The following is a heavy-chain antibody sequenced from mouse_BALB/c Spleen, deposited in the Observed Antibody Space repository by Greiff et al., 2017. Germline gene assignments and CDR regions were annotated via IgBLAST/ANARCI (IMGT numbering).Heavy chain of an antibody. J-gene: IGHJ3*01. Sequence: EVKLMESGPELVKPGASVKISCKASGYSFTGYFMNWVMQSHGKSLEWIGRINPYNGDTFYNQKFKGKATLTVDKSSSTAHMELRSLASEDSAVYYCARSGVNDYDAWFAYWGQGTLVTVSA. CDR1: GYSFTGYF. D-gene: IGHD2-4*01. CDR3: ARSGVNDYDAWFAY. CDR2: INPYNGDT. V-gene: IGHV1-20*02.